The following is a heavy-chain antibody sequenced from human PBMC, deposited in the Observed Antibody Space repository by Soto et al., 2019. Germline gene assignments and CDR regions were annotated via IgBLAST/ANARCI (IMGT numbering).Heavy chain of an antibody. CDR2: IKQDGSEK. CDR1: GFTFSSYW. V-gene: IGHV3-7*01. D-gene: IGHD3-22*01. CDR3: ARGNYYYRSGYRYYFDY. J-gene: IGHJ4*02. Sequence: PGGSLRLSCAASGFTFSSYWMSWVRQAPGKGLEWVANIKQDGSEKYYVDSVKGRFTISRDNAQNSLYLQMNSLRGEDTAVYYCARGNYYYRSGYRYYFDYWGQGTLVTVSS.